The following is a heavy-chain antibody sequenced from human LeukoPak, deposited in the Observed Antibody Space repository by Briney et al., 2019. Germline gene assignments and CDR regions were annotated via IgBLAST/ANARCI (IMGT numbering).Heavy chain of an antibody. V-gene: IGHV1-69*05. D-gene: IGHD6-19*01. CDR1: GGTFSSYA. CDR3: ARGLGYSSGWLTHFDC. Sequence: SVKVSCKASGGTFSSYAISWVRQAPGQGLEWMGRIIPIFGTANYAQKFQGRVTITTDESTSTAYMELSSLRSEDTAVYYCARGLGYSSGWLTHFDCWGQGTLATVSS. CDR2: IIPIFGTA. J-gene: IGHJ4*02.